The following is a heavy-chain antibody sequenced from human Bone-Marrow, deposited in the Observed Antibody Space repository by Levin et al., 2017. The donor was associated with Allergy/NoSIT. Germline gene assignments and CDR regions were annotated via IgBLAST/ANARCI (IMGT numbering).Heavy chain of an antibody. Sequence: GGSLRLSCAASGILFSSYDMNWVRQAPGKGLEWVSSISAGGNYIYYAASVKGRFTISRDNAKNSLFLQMNRLRAEDTAVYYCSSSARYHYDWRAFDYLYSAVDVWGQGTTVTVSS. D-gene: IGHD3-22*01. J-gene: IGHJ6*02. CDR3: SSSARYHYDWRAFDYLYSAVDV. CDR1: GILFSSYD. CDR2: ISAGGNYI. V-gene: IGHV3-21*01.